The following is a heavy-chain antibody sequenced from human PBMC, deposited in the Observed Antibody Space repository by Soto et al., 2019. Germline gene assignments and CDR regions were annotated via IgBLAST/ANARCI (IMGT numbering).Heavy chain of an antibody. D-gene: IGHD3-10*01. CDR3: ARFMVRGVGWFDP. J-gene: IGHJ5*02. V-gene: IGHV1-3*01. CDR1: GYPFPSYA. CDR2: INAGNGNT. Sequence: QVQLVQSGAEVKKPGASLTVSCKASGYPFPSYAMHWVRQSPGQRLEWMGGINAGNGNTKYSQKFQGRVTITRDTSASTAYMELSSLRSEDTAVYYCARFMVRGVGWFDPWGQGTLVTVSS.